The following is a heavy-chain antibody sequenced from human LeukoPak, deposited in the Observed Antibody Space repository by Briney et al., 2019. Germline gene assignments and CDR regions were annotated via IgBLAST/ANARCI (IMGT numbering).Heavy chain of an antibody. CDR1: GGSISSYY. CDR2: IYYSGST. CDR3: AREHYDILTGLPGGMDV. V-gene: IGHV4-59*12. J-gene: IGHJ6*02. D-gene: IGHD3-9*01. Sequence: SETLSLTCTVSGGSISSYYWSWIRQPPGKGLEWIGYIYYSGSTNYNPSLKSRVTISVDTSKNQFSLKLSPVTAADTAVYYCAREHYDILTGLPGGMDVWGQGTTVTVSS.